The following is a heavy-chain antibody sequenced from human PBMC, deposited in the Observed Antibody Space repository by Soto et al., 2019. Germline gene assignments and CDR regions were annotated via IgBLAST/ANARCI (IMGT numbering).Heavy chain of an antibody. D-gene: IGHD2-2*01. J-gene: IGHJ1*01. V-gene: IGHV4-59*01. CDR3: ARAGGNRGVVVPAAMGPIEYFQH. Sequence: PSETLSLTCTVSGGSISSYYWSWIRQPPGKGLEWIGYFYYSGSTNYNPSLKSRVTISVDTSKNQFSLKLSSVTAAGTAVYYCARAGGNRGVVVPAAMGPIEYFQHWGQGTLVTVSS. CDR1: GGSISSYY. CDR2: FYYSGST.